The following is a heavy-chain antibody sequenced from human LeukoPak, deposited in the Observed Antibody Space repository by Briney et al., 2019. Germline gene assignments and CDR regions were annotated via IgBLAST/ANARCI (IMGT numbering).Heavy chain of an antibody. Sequence: SETLSLTCTVSGGSISSYYWSWIRQPPGKGLEWIGYIYYSGSTNYNPSLKSRVTISVDTSKNQFSLKLSSVTAADTAVYYCARGGRRNYGDYEVWFDPWGQGTLVTVSS. V-gene: IGHV4-59*12. CDR1: GGSISSYY. J-gene: IGHJ5*02. CDR3: ARGGRRNYGDYEVWFDP. D-gene: IGHD4-17*01. CDR2: IYYSGST.